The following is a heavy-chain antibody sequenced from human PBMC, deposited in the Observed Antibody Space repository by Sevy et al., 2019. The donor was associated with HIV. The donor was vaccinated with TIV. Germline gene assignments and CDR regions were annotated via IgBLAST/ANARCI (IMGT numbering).Heavy chain of an antibody. V-gene: IGHV4-39*01. CDR2: IYYSGST. CDR1: GGSISSSSYY. D-gene: IGHD3-22*01. J-gene: IGHJ2*01. Sequence: SETLSLTCTVSGGSISSSSYYWGWIRQPPGKGLEWIGSIYYSGSTYYNPSLKSRVTISVATSKNQFSLKLSSVTAADTAVYYCASTSMIVVVITTSWYFDLWGRGTLVTVSS. CDR3: ASTSMIVVVITTSWYFDL.